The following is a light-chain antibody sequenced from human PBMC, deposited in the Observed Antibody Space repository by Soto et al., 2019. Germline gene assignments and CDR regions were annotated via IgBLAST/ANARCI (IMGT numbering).Light chain of an antibody. CDR1: QSVSSSY. Sequence: EIVWTQSPGTLSLSPGERATLSCRASQSVSSSYLAWYQQKPGQAPRLLIFGASSRATGIPDRFSGSGSGTDFTLTISRLEPEDIAVYYGQQYGSSPTFGEGTKVEIK. V-gene: IGKV3-20*01. CDR3: QQYGSSPT. J-gene: IGKJ1*01. CDR2: GAS.